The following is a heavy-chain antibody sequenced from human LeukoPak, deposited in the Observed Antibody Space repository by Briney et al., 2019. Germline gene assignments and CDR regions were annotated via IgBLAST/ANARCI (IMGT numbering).Heavy chain of an antibody. V-gene: IGHV4-59*01. CDR1: GGSFSNDY. CDR3: ARASEGIGFFDY. J-gene: IGHJ4*02. CDR2: IYHNGKT. Sequence: SETLSLTCSVSGGSFSNDYWSWIRQPPGKGLEWIGYIYHNGKTNYNPSLTSRLTISLDTSRTQFSLNLISMTAADTAICYCARASEGIGFFDYWGQGILVTVSS. D-gene: IGHD2-2*03.